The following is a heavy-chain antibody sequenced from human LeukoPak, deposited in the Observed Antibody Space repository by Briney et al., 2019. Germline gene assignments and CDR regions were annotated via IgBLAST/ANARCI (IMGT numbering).Heavy chain of an antibody. D-gene: IGHD2-15*01. CDR2: IIPIFGTA. V-gene: IGHV1-69*13. CDR1: GGTFSSYA. Sequence: ASVKVSCKASGGTFSSYAISWVRRAPGQGLEWMGGIIPIFGTANYAQKFQGRVTITADESTSTAYMELSSLRSEDTAVYYCARTDGYCSGGSCYWDLDYWGQGTLVTVSS. J-gene: IGHJ4*02. CDR3: ARTDGYCSGGSCYWDLDY.